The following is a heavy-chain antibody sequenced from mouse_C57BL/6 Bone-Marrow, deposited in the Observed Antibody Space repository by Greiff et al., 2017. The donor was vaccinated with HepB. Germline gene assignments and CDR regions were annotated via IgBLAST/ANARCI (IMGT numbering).Heavy chain of an antibody. CDR2: ISDGGSYT. V-gene: IGHV5-4*03. J-gene: IGHJ4*01. Sequence: EVKLMESGGGLVKPGGSLKLSCAASGFTFSSYAMSWVRQTPEKRLEWVATISDGGSYTNYPDNVKGRFTISRDNAKNNPYLQMSHLKSEDTAMYYCASPWDYWGQGTSVTVSS. CDR3: ASPWDY. CDR1: GFTFSSYA.